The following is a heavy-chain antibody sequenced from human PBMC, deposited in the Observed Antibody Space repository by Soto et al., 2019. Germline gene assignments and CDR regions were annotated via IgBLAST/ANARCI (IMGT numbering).Heavy chain of an antibody. J-gene: IGHJ3*02. CDR2: IYYSGST. D-gene: IGHD5-12*01. CDR3: ARVNTEVATMPDAFDI. V-gene: IGHV4-61*01. Sequence: SETLSLTCTVSGGSVSSGSYYWSWIRQPPGKGLEWIGYIYYSGSTNYNPSLKSRVTILVDTSKNQFSLKLSSVTAADTAVYYCARVNTEVATMPDAFDIWGQGTMVTVSS. CDR1: GGSVSSGSYY.